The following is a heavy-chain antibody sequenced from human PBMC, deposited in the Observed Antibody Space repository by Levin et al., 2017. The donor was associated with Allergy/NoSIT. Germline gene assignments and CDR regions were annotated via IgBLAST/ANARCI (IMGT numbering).Heavy chain of an antibody. V-gene: IGHV3-9*01. CDR1: GFTFDDYA. CDR3: AKEGDLIGAAGLIDY. Sequence: GGSLRLSCAASGFTFDDYALHWVRQAPGKGLEWVSDISWNSGKIVYADSVKGRFTISRANAKNSLFLQMNSLRAEDTALYYCAKEGDLIGAAGLIDYWGQGTLVTVSS. D-gene: IGHD6-13*01. CDR2: ISWNSGKI. J-gene: IGHJ4*02.